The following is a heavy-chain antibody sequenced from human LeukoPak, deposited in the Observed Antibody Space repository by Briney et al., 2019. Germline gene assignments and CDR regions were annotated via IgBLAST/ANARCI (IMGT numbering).Heavy chain of an antibody. CDR2: IDYDGRST. CDR1: GFTFSSFW. D-gene: IGHD6-13*01. Sequence: GGSLRLSCVASGFTFSSFWMHWVRQAPGKGLVWVSRIDYDGRSTIYADSVKGRFTISRDNAKNTLYLQMNSLRAEDTAMYYCATVAAADKDYWGQGTLVTVSS. J-gene: IGHJ4*02. V-gene: IGHV3-74*01. CDR3: ATVAAADKDY.